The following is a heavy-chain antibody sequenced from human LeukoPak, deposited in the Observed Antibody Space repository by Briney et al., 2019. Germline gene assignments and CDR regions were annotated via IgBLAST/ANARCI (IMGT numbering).Heavy chain of an antibody. CDR2: INPNSGGT. CDR3: ARAGGSLGELNWALNQH. Sequence: ASVTVSCKASGYTFTGYYMHWVRQAPGQGLEWMGRINPNSGGTNYAQKFQGRVTMTRDTSISTAYMDLSRLRSDDTAVYYCARAGGSLGELNWALNQHWGQGTLVTVSS. D-gene: IGHD2-8*02. V-gene: IGHV1-2*06. CDR1: GYTFTGYY. J-gene: IGHJ1*01.